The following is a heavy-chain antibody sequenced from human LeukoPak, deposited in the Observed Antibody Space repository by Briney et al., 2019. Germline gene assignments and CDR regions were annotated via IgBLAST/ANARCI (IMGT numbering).Heavy chain of an antibody. CDR1: GFTFSSYA. J-gene: IGHJ5*02. Sequence: GGSLRLSCAASGFTFSSYAMHWVRQAPGKGLEWVAVISYDGSNKYYADSVKGRFTISRDNSKNTLYLQMNSLRAEDTAVYYCTRAGGSGSYYENWFDPWGQGTLVTVSS. CDR3: TRAGGSGSYYENWFDP. V-gene: IGHV3-30-3*01. CDR2: ISYDGSNK. D-gene: IGHD3-10*01.